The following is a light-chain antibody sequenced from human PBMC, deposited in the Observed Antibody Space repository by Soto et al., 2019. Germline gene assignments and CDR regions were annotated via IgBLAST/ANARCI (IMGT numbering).Light chain of an antibody. CDR1: QSISDG. V-gene: IGKV1-5*03. CDR3: LQYNSYSRT. CDR2: KAS. J-gene: IGKJ1*01. Sequence: IHLTHYTSTLSPSLVARLTITCRASQSISDGLAWYQQKPGKAPKLLIYKASTLKSGVPSRFSGSGSGTEFTLTISSLQPDDFATYYCLQYNSYSRTFGQGTKVDIK.